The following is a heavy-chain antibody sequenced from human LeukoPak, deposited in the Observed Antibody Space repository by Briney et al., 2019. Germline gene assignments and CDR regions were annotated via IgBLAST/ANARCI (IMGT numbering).Heavy chain of an antibody. J-gene: IGHJ4*02. V-gene: IGHV1-69*04. D-gene: IGHD3-22*01. CDR3: ASAPPYYYDSSGYFDY. CDR2: IIPILGIA. CDR1: GGTFSSYA. Sequence: GASVKVSCKASGGTFSSYAISWVRQAPGQGLEWMGRIIPILGIANYAQKFQGRVTITADKSTSTDYMELRRLSSEETAVYYCASAPPYYYDSSGYFDYWGQGTLVTVSS.